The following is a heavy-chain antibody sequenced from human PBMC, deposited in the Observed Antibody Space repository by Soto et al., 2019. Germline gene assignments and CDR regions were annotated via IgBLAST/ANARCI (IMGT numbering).Heavy chain of an antibody. D-gene: IGHD3-22*01. J-gene: IGHJ5*02. CDR3: ARYRRDYYDSSSYNWFDP. CDR1: GGSISSGDYY. V-gene: IGHV4-30-4*01. CDR2: IYYSGST. Sequence: QVQLQESGPGLVKPSQTLSLTCTVSGGSISSGDYYWSWIRQSPGKGLEWIGYIYYSGSTFYNPSLKSRFTISVDTSKNQFSLNLSSVTAADTAVYYCARYRRDYYDSSSYNWFDPWGQGTLVTVSS.